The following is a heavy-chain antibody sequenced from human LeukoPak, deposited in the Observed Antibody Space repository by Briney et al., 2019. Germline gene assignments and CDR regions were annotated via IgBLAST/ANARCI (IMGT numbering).Heavy chain of an antibody. Sequence: PGGSLRLSCAASGFTFNTNAMHWVRQAPGKGLEWVAAISYDGNNKYYADSVKGRFSISRDNSKDTLYLQMNSLRAEDTAVYYCARPHLLLLFWLGELDWGQGTLVTVS. CDR2: ISYDGNNK. D-gene: IGHD3-10*01. CDR1: GFTFNTNA. V-gene: IGHV3-30-3*01. CDR3: ARPHLLLLFWLGELD. J-gene: IGHJ4*02.